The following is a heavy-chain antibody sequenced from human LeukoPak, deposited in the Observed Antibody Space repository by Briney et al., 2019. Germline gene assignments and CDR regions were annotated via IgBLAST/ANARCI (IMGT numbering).Heavy chain of an antibody. J-gene: IGHJ5*02. V-gene: IGHV5-51*01. Sequence: GESLKISCKGSGYSFTSYWIGWVRQMPGKGLEWMGIIYPGDSDTRYSPSFQGQVTISADKSISTAYLQWSSLKASDTAMYYCARLAEYCSSTSCYRPPKNTPRFDPWGQGTLVTVSS. D-gene: IGHD2-2*01. CDR2: IYPGDSDT. CDR3: ARLAEYCSSTSCYRPPKNTPRFDP. CDR1: GYSFTSYW.